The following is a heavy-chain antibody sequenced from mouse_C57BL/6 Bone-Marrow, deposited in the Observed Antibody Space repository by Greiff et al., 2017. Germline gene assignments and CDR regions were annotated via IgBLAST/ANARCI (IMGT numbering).Heavy chain of an antibody. V-gene: IGHV1-81*01. Sequence: QVQLQQSGAELARPGASVKLSCKASGYTFTSYGISWVKQRTGQGLEWIGEIYPRSGNTYYNEKFKGKATLTADKSSSTAYMELRSLTSEDSAVYLCASLGPHYCGSSWYCDVWGTGTTVTVSS. CDR1: GYTFTSYG. D-gene: IGHD1-1*01. CDR2: IYPRSGNT. CDR3: ASLGPHYCGSSWYCDV. J-gene: IGHJ1*03.